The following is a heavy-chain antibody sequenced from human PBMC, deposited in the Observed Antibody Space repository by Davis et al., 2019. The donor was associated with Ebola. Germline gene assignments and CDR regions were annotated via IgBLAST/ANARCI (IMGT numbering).Heavy chain of an antibody. J-gene: IGHJ6*02. CDR3: ARYLTTVTFNVHYGMDV. Sequence: GESLKISCAASGFTFSSYGMHWVRQAPGKGLEWVAVIWYDGSNKYYADSVKGRFTISRDNSKNTLYLQMNSLRAEDTAVYYCARYLTTVTFNVHYGMDVWGQGTTVTVSS. V-gene: IGHV3-33*01. D-gene: IGHD4-11*01. CDR2: IWYDGSNK. CDR1: GFTFSSYG.